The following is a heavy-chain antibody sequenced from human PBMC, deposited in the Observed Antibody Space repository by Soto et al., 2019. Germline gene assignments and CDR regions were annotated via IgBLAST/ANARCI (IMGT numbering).Heavy chain of an antibody. CDR1: GTTFNNFG. CDR3: VRGPDYEGYFDY. CDR2: IILPFGTP. D-gene: IGHD3-22*01. J-gene: IGHJ4*02. Sequence: QVRLVQSGAEVKKTGSSVKVSCEASGTTFNNFGIGWVRQAPGQGLEWMGGIILPFGTPNYGQKFQGRVTISADESMTTAYMELRGLRSEDTAVYYCVRGPDYEGYFDYWGQGTLVTVSS. V-gene: IGHV1-69*12.